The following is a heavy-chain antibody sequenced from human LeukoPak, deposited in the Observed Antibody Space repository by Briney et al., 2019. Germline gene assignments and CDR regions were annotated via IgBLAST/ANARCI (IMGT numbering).Heavy chain of an antibody. D-gene: IGHD4-23*01. CDR2: INTDGSST. Sequence: GGSLRLSCAASGFTFSSYWMHWVRQAPGKGLVWVSRINTDGSSTSYADSVKGRFTVSRDNAKNSLYLQMNSLRAEDTALYYCAKDSTVEDYYYGMDVWGQGTTVTVSS. V-gene: IGHV3-74*01. CDR3: AKDSTVEDYYYGMDV. CDR1: GFTFSSYW. J-gene: IGHJ6*02.